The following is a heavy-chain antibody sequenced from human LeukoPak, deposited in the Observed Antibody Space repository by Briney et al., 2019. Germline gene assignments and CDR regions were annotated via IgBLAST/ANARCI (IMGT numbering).Heavy chain of an antibody. CDR1: GFTFSSYG. V-gene: IGHV3-30*18. J-gene: IGHJ4*02. CDR3: AKDPTHYRVWDDYDSTVLSY. Sequence: GGSLRLSCAASGFTFSSYGMHWVRQAPGKGLEWVAVISYDGSNKYYADSVKGRFTISRDNSKNTLYLQMNSLRAEDTAVYYCAKDPTHYRVWDDYDSTVLSYWGQGTLVTVSS. D-gene: IGHD3-22*01. CDR2: ISYDGSNK.